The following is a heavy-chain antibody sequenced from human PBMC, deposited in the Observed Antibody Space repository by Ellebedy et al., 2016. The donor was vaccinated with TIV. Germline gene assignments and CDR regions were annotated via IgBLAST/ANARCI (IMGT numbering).Heavy chain of an antibody. V-gene: IGHV4-39*01. CDR1: GGSISSSSYY. CDR3: VGREQWLVPY. J-gene: IGHJ4*02. Sequence: SETLSLXCTVSGGSISSSSYYWGWIRQPPGKGLEWIGSIYYSGSTYYNPSLKSRVTISVDTSKNQFSLKLSSVTAADTAVYYCVGREQWLVPYWGQGTLVTVSS. CDR2: IYYSGST. D-gene: IGHD6-19*01.